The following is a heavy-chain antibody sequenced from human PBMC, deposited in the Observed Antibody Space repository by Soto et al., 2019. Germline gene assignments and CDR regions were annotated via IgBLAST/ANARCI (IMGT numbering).Heavy chain of an antibody. Sequence: QVQLQASGPGLVKPSQTLSLTCSVSGASTVSHYHWTWIRQPPGKGLEWMVYIFNSGTTFYNPSLTCLVSVTVATSWNHVSLALRLVTAADTAFYYCALAMGPTTGLDHWGPGTLDTV. CDR3: ALAMGPTTGLDH. D-gene: IGHD1-26*01. V-gene: IGHV4-30-4*08. CDR2: IFNSGTT. CDR1: GASTVSHYH. J-gene: IGHJ4*02.